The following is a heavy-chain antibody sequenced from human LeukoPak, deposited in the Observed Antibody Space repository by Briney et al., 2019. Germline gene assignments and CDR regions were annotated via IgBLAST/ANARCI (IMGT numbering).Heavy chain of an antibody. D-gene: IGHD3-22*01. V-gene: IGHV1-3*01. J-gene: IGHJ4*02. Sequence: ASVKVSCKASGYTFTDCTMHWLRQAPGQRLDWMGWINGGSGNTKYSPVFQGRVTITRDTSASTAYMELSSLRSEDTAVYYCANPRYDSSGYYYVDWGQGTLVTVSS. CDR1: GYTFTDCT. CDR3: ANPRYDSSGYYYVD. CDR2: INGGSGNT.